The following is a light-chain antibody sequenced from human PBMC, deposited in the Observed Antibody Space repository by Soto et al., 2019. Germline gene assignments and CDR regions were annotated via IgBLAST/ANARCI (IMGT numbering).Light chain of an antibody. Sequence: EIVLTQSPGTLSLSPGERATLSCRASQSVSSSYSAWYQQKPGQAPRLLIYAASSRATGVPDRFSGSGSGTEFTLTITRLEPADFALYYCQQYGYSPWTFGLGTKVDIK. V-gene: IGKV3-20*01. CDR1: QSVSSSY. J-gene: IGKJ1*01. CDR2: AAS. CDR3: QQYGYSPWT.